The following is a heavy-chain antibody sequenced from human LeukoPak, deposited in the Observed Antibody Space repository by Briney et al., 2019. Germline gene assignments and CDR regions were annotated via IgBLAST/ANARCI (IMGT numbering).Heavy chain of an antibody. CDR1: GGSFSGYY. CDR3: ARGGGRPVFAYCSSTSCYGSGAFDI. Sequence: EPSETLSLTCAVYGGSFSGYYWSWIRQPPGKGLEWIGEINHSGSTNYNPSLKSRVTISVDTSKNQFSLKLSSVTAADTAVYYCARGGGRPVFAYCSSTSCYGSGAFDIWGQGTMVTVSS. J-gene: IGHJ3*02. V-gene: IGHV4-34*01. CDR2: INHSGST. D-gene: IGHD2-2*01.